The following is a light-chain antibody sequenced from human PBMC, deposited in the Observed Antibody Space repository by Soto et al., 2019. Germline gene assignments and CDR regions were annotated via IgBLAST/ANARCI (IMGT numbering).Light chain of an antibody. Sequence: EIVLTQSPGTLSLSPGERATLSCRASQSVSSSYLAWYQQKPGQAPRLLIYGASSRATGIPDRFSGSGSGTDFTLTISRQEPEDFAVYYCQQYSTFGQGTKLEIK. CDR3: QQYST. J-gene: IGKJ2*01. CDR2: GAS. CDR1: QSVSSSY. V-gene: IGKV3-20*01.